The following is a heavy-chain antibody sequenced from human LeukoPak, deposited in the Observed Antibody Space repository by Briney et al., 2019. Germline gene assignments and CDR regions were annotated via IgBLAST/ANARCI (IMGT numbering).Heavy chain of an antibody. V-gene: IGHV3-30*18. D-gene: IGHD1-26*01. CDR1: GFTFSSYG. J-gene: IGHJ4*02. CDR2: ISYDGSNK. CDR3: AKGRRWELPTEFDY. Sequence: RRSLRLSCAASGFTFSSYGMNWVRQAPGKGLEWVAVISYDGSNKYYADSVKGRFTISRDNSKSTLYLQMNSLRAEDTAVYYCAKGRRWELPTEFDYWGQGTLVTVSS.